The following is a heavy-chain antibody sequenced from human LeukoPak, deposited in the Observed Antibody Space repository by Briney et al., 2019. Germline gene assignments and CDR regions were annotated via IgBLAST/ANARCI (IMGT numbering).Heavy chain of an antibody. CDR3: ARGDYYFDI. CDR2: IYYTGGT. J-gene: IGHJ4*02. D-gene: IGHD2-21*02. Sequence: PSETLSLTCTVSGGSISSNYWSWIRQPPGKGLEWIGYIYYTGGTIYNPSLKGRVSVSLDTSKNQFSLRLSSVTAADTAVYYCARGDYYFDIWGQGTLVTVSS. CDR1: GGSISSNY. V-gene: IGHV4-59*08.